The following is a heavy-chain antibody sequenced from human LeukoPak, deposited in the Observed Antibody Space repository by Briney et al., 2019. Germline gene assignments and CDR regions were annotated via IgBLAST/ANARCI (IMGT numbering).Heavy chain of an antibody. J-gene: IGHJ4*02. CDR3: ARDQTLGVTLPFDY. CDR2: ISSSSSYI. V-gene: IGHV3-21*01. CDR1: GFTFSSYS. Sequence: GGSLRLSCAASGFTFSSYSMNWVRQAPGKGLEWVSSISSSSSYIYYADSVKGRFTISRDNAKNSLYLQMNSLRAGDTAAYYFARDQTLGVTLPFDYWARGPLVPVSS. D-gene: IGHD3-16*01.